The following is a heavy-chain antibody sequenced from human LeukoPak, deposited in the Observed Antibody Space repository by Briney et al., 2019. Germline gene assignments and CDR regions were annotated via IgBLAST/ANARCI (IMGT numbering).Heavy chain of an antibody. CDR1: GFTFSSYG. V-gene: IGHV3-23*01. CDR3: AKDPFSGWYGGGFDP. J-gene: IGHJ5*02. Sequence: GGSLRLSCAASGFTFSSYGMSWVRQAPGKGLEWVSAITATSSSTHDADSVKGRFTISRDNSKNTLYLQMNSLRAEDTAVYYCAKDPFSGWYGGGFDPWGQGTLVTVSS. D-gene: IGHD6-19*01. CDR2: ITATSSST.